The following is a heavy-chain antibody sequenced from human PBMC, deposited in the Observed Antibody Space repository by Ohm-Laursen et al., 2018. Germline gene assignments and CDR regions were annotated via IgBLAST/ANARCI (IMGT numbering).Heavy chain of an antibody. J-gene: IGHJ4*02. CDR3: ARESYYDFWSGYYGGPHFDY. Sequence: ASVKVSCKASGYTFTSYYMHWVRQAPGQGLEWMGIINPSGGSTSYAQKFQGRVTMTRDTSTSTVYMELSSLRSEDTAVYYCARESYYDFWSGYYGGPHFDYWGQGTLVTVSS. CDR2: INPSGGST. V-gene: IGHV1-46*01. D-gene: IGHD3-3*01. CDR1: GYTFTSYY.